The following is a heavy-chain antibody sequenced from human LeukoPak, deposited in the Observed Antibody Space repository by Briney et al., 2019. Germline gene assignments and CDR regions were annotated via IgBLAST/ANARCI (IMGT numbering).Heavy chain of an antibody. CDR2: IGSDNKP. CDR1: GFTFSAYA. CDR3: ARDLHYYLAMDV. D-gene: IGHD2/OR15-2a*01. Sequence: GGSLRLSCEASGFTFSAYAMTWVRQAPGKGLEWVSSIGSDNKPHYSESVKGRFAISRDNSKNTLFLQLHNLRVEDTALYYCARDLHYYLAMDVWGQGTTVTVSS. J-gene: IGHJ6*02. V-gene: IGHV3-23*01.